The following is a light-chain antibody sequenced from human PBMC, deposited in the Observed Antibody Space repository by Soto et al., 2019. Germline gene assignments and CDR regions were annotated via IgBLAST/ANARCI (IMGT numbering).Light chain of an antibody. CDR3: CSYSCTYMLV. CDR1: SSDVGGFNY. CDR2: DVS. J-gene: IGLJ2*01. Sequence: QSALTQPRSVSGSPGQSVTISCTGTSSDVGGFNYVSWYQHHPGKAPKLMIYDVSKRPSGVPDRFSGSKSGNTASLTISGLQADDEADYYCCSYSCTYMLVFAGGTKLTVL. V-gene: IGLV2-11*01.